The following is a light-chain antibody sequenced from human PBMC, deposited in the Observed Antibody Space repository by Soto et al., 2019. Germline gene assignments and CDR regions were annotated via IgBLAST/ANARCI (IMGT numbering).Light chain of an antibody. Sequence: EIVLTQSPGTLSLSPGERATLSCRASQSVGSSYLAWYQQKPGQAPRLLIYGASSRATGIPDRFSGSGSGTDLTLTISRLEPEDFAVFYCQQYGSSPVTFGPGTKVDIK. CDR2: GAS. CDR3: QQYGSSPVT. V-gene: IGKV3-20*01. J-gene: IGKJ3*01. CDR1: QSVGSSY.